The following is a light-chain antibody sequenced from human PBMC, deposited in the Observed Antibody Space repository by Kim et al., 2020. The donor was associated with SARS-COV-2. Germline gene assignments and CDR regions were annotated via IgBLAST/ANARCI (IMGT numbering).Light chain of an antibody. CDR1: QTNTTL. CDR2: KAS. J-gene: IGKJ4*01. Sequence: ASVGDRGTITCRASQTNTTLLAWYQQKPGKAPKLLIYKASTLDSGVPSRFSGSGSGTEFTLTISSLQPDDFATYYCQHYNGYSLTFGGGTKVDIK. CDR3: QHYNGYSLT. V-gene: IGKV1-5*03.